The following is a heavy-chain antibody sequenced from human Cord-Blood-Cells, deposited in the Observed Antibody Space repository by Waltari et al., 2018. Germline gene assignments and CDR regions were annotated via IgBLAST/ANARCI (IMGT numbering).Heavy chain of an antibody. J-gene: IGHJ3*02. Sequence: QVQLVESGGGVVQPGRSLRLSCAASGFTYSSYGMHGVRQAPGKGLEWVEVIWYDGSNKYYADSVKGRFTISRDNSKNTLYLQMNSLRAEDTAVYYCARDGRPGRSAFDIWGQGTMVTVSS. CDR3: ARDGRPGRSAFDI. CDR1: GFTYSSYG. D-gene: IGHD1-26*01. V-gene: IGHV3-33*01. CDR2: IWYDGSNK.